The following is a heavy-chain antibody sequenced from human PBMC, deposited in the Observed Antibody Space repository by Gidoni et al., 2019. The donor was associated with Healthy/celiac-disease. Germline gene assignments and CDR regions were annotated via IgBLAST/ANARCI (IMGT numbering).Heavy chain of an antibody. CDR2: IIPIFGTA. CDR3: ASWVGSYGYTLSY. J-gene: IGHJ4*02. Sequence: QVQLVQSGAEVKKPGSSVKVSCKPSGGPFSSYAISGVRPAPGQGLEWMGGIIPIFGTANYAQKFQGRVTITADESTSTAYMELSSLRSEDTAVYYCASWVGSYGYTLSYWGQGTLVTVSS. CDR1: GGPFSSYA. V-gene: IGHV1-69*01. D-gene: IGHD5-18*01.